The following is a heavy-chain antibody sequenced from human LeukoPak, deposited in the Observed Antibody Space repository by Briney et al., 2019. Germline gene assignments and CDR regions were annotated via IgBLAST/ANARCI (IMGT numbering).Heavy chain of an antibody. V-gene: IGHV3-48*03. CDR1: GFSISAFE. J-gene: IGHJ4*02. CDR2: IISSGSAI. CDR3: ARRFDS. Sequence: GGSLRLSCTVPGFSISAFEMNWVRQAPGKGLEWVSQIISSGSAIYYADSVKGRFTLSRDNAENSLYLQMSSLRVEDTAVYYCARRFDSWGQGTLVTVSS.